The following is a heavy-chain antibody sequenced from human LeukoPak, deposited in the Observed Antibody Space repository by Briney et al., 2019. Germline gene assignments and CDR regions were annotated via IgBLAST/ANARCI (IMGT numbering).Heavy chain of an antibody. CDR2: ISGSGGST. Sequence: GGSLRLSCAASGFTFSSYAMSWVRQAPGKGLEWVSAISGSGGSTYYADSVKGRFTISRDNSKNTLYLQMNSLRAEDTAVYYCAETPYSSSWYDFDYWGQGTLVTVSS. D-gene: IGHD6-13*01. J-gene: IGHJ4*02. V-gene: IGHV3-23*01. CDR3: AETPYSSSWYDFDY. CDR1: GFTFSSYA.